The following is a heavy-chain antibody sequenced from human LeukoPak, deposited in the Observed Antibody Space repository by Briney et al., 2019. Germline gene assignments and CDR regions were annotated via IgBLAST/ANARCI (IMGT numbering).Heavy chain of an antibody. CDR1: GYSISSGYY. Sequence: PSETLSLTCTVSGYSISSGYYWGWIRQPPGKGLEWIGSIYYSGTTYYNPSLKSRVTISVDTSKNQLSLKLSSVTAADTAVYYCARGGSGVVLNWFDPWGQGTLVTVSS. V-gene: IGHV4-38-2*02. CDR3: ARGGSGVVLNWFDP. CDR2: IYYSGTT. J-gene: IGHJ5*02. D-gene: IGHD3-10*01.